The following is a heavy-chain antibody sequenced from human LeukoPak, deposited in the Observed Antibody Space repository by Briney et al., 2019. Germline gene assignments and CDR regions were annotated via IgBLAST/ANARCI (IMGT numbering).Heavy chain of an antibody. CDR1: GGTFSSYA. CDR3: ARVYYDSSGYYYAYWFDP. J-gene: IGHJ5*02. D-gene: IGHD3-22*01. Sequence: SVKVSCKASGGTFSSYAISWVRQAHGQGLEWVGGIIPIFGTANYAQKFQGRVTITADESTSTAYMELSSLRSEDTAVYYCARVYYDSSGYYYAYWFDPWGQGTLVTVSS. V-gene: IGHV1-69*13. CDR2: IIPIFGTA.